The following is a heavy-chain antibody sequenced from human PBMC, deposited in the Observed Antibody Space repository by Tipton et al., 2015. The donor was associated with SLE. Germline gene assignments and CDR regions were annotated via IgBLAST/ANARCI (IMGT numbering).Heavy chain of an antibody. Sequence: TLSLTCTVSGGSISSYYWSWIRQPPGKGPEWIGYIYYTGTADYSPSLKSRVTISLDTSMNQFSLKLSSVTAADTAVYFCARQVYLCSTTSCPMNPDAFDIWGQGTMVTVSS. CDR3: ARQVYLCSTTSCPMNPDAFDI. CDR1: GGSISSYY. D-gene: IGHD2-2*01. V-gene: IGHV4-59*08. CDR2: IYYTGTA. J-gene: IGHJ3*02.